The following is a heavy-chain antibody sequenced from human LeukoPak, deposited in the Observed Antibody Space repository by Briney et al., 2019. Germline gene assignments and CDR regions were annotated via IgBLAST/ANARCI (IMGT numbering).Heavy chain of an antibody. Sequence: ASVKVSCKASGYTFTSYGISWVRQAPGQGLEWMGWISAYNGNTNYAQKLQGRVTMTTDTSTSTAYMELRSLRSDDTAVYYCARGRGVEQWFNWFDPWGQGTLVTVSS. V-gene: IGHV1-18*01. CDR1: GYTFTSYG. D-gene: IGHD6-19*01. CDR2: ISAYNGNT. CDR3: ARGRGVEQWFNWFDP. J-gene: IGHJ5*02.